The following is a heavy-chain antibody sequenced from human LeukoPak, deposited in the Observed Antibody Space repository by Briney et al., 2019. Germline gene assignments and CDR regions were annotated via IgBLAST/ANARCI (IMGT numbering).Heavy chain of an antibody. CDR1: GFTFGDYA. Sequence: PGRSLRLSCAASGFTFGDYAMHWVRQAPGKGLEWVSGISWNSDSIGYADSVKGRFTISRDNAKNSLYLQMNSVRAEDTALYYCAKEGSLAVRGVMGYYFDYWGQGTLVTVSS. V-gene: IGHV3-9*01. CDR3: AKEGSLAVRGVMGYYFDY. CDR2: ISWNSDSI. J-gene: IGHJ4*02. D-gene: IGHD3-10*01.